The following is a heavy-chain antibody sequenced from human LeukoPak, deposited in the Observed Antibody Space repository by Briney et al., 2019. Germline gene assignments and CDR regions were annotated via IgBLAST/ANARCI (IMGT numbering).Heavy chain of an antibody. CDR3: ARLLGYCSGGSCYYFDY. D-gene: IGHD2-15*01. V-gene: IGHV6-1*01. CDR1: GDSVSSNSAA. Sequence: SQTLSLTCALSGDSVSSNSAAWNWIRQSPSRGLEWLGRTYYRSKWYNDYAVSVKSRITINPDTSKNQFSLQLNSVTPEDTAVYYCARLLGYCSGGSCYYFDYWGQGTLVTVSS. J-gene: IGHJ4*02. CDR2: TYYRSKWYN.